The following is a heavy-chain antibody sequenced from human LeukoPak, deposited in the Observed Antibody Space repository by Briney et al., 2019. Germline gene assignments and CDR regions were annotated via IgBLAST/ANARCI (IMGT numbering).Heavy chain of an antibody. Sequence: SVTLSCAASGFTFYDYAMLCLPQAPGKAVVGVSGISWNSGSIGYADSVKGRFTTSRDNAKNSLYLQMNSLRAEDMALYYCAKGKSGYSYGYSDYFDYWGQGTLVTVSS. V-gene: IGHV3-9*03. D-gene: IGHD5-18*01. J-gene: IGHJ4*02. CDR2: ISWNSGSI. CDR3: AKGKSGYSYGYSDYFDY. CDR1: GFTFYDYA.